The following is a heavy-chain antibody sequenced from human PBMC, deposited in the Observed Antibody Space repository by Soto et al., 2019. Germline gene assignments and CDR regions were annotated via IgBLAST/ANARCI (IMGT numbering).Heavy chain of an antibody. V-gene: IGHV1-69*12. CDR3: ARDRGTSSGYYPYWFDP. CDR2: IIPIFGTA. CDR1: GGTFSSYA. J-gene: IGHJ5*02. D-gene: IGHD3-22*01. Sequence: QVQLVQSGAEVKKPGSSVKVSCKASGGTFSSYAITWVRQAPGQGLEWMGGIIPIFGTANYAQKFQGRVTIPADESTSTAYMELSSLRSEDTAVYYCARDRGTSSGYYPYWFDPWGQGTLVTVSS.